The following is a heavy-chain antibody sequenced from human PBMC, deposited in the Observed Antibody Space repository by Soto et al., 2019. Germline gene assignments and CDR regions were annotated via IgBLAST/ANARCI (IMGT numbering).Heavy chain of an antibody. V-gene: IGHV6-1*01. Sequence: SQTLSLTCAISGDSVSSKTATWSWIRQSPSRGLEWLGRAYYRSKWYIDNAESLKSRLAITPDTSKNKLSLQVNSVTPEDSAVYFCARDSSGWHWYLDLWGRGTLVTVSS. CDR2: AYYRSKWYI. D-gene: IGHD6-19*01. CDR3: ARDSSGWHWYLDL. J-gene: IGHJ2*01. CDR1: GDSVSSKTAT.